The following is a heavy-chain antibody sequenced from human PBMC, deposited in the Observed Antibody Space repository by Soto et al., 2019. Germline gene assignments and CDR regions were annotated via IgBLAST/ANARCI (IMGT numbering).Heavy chain of an antibody. D-gene: IGHD4-4*01. CDR1: GFSVATTGVG. Sequence: GSGPTLVNPTATLTLTCTFSGFSVATTGVGVGWVRQPPGKALEFLAVIYWNDDKRYSPSLRNRLTITKDASRNQVVLKMTDMDPVDTATYYCAHIDYTVSLKHPLAYWGQGTPVSVSS. CDR3: AHIDYTVSLKHPLAY. CDR2: IYWNDDK. V-gene: IGHV2-5*01. J-gene: IGHJ4*02.